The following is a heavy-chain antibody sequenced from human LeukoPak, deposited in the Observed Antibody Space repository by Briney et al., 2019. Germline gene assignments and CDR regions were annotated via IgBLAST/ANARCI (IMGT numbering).Heavy chain of an antibody. CDR3: AREVAAAGIDY. V-gene: IGHV3-21*01. D-gene: IGHD6-13*01. J-gene: IGHJ4*02. Sequence: PGGSLRLSCSASGFTFSNYSMIWVRQAPGKGLEWVSSISSSSSYIYYADSVKGRFTISRDNAKNSLYLQMNSLRAEDTAVYYCAREVAAAGIDYWGQGTLVTVSS. CDR2: ISSSSSYI. CDR1: GFTFSNYS.